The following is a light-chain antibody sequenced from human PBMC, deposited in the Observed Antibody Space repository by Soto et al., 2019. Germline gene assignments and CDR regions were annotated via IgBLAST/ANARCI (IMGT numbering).Light chain of an antibody. V-gene: IGKV3-11*01. CDR2: GAS. J-gene: IGKJ4*01. Sequence: ILLTQSPGTLSLSPGERATLSCRASQSVSSNYLVWYQQKAGQAPRLLIYGASTRATGIPARFSGSGSGTEFTLTISSLEPEDFAVYYCQQRSNWPPGVTFGGGTKVDIK. CDR3: QQRSNWPPGVT. CDR1: QSVSSNY.